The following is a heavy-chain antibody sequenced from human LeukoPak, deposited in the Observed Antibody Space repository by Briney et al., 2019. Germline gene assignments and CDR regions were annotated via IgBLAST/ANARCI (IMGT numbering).Heavy chain of an antibody. V-gene: IGHV3-66*01. J-gene: IGHJ5*02. D-gene: IGHD3-22*01. CDR2: IYSGGAT. Sequence: GGSLRLSCAASGLTVSNQFMDWVRQAPGKGLEWVSTIYSGGATYYSDSVRGRFTISRDSSQNTVYLQMNSLRAEDTAVYYCAREGVNYYDSSGYYAVSWGQGTLVTVSS. CDR1: GLTVSNQF. CDR3: AREGVNYYDSSGYYAVS.